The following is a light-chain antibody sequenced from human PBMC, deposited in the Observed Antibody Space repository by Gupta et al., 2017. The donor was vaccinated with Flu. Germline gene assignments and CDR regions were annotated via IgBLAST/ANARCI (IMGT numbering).Light chain of an antibody. CDR1: HSDRNS. CDR3: QTYDNWPPT. CDR2: CAS. Sequence: SLSYRVIHSDRNSLAWYQQKPGQPPRLLVICASTRAFGVPAGFSGSGSGTEDSLTISSLQAEDVAVYYCQTYDNWPPTFGEGTKVEIK. V-gene: IGKV3-15*01. J-gene: IGKJ4*01.